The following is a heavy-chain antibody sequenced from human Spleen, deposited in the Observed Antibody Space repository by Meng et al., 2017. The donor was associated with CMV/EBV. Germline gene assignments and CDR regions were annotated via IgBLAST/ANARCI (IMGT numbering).Heavy chain of an antibody. D-gene: IGHD3-10*01. V-gene: IGHV4-4*02. CDR1: GGSISKSNW. Sequence: SGGSISKSNWWGWVRQPPGKGLEWIGEIYHSGTTNDNPSLKSRVTISVDKSKKQFSLNLSSVAAADTALYYCARAPAGASSRYFDYWGQGTLVTVSS. J-gene: IGHJ4*02. CDR2: IYHSGTT. CDR3: ARAPAGASSRYFDY.